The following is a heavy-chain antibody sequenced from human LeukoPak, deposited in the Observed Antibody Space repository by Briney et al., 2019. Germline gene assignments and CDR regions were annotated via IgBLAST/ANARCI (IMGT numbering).Heavy chain of an antibody. CDR1: GYTFTSYG. CDR2: ISAYNGNT. Sequence: ASVKVCCKASGYTFTSYGISWVRQAPGQGLEWMGWISAYNGNTNYAQKLQGRVTMTTDTSTSTAYMELRSLRSDDTAVYYCARDRRRYCSSTSCSSFDYWGQGTLVTVSS. V-gene: IGHV1-18*01. CDR3: ARDRRRYCSSTSCSSFDY. D-gene: IGHD2-2*01. J-gene: IGHJ4*02.